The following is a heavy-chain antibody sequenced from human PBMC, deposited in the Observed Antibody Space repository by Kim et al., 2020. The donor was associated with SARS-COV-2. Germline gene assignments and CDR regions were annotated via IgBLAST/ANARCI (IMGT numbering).Heavy chain of an antibody. CDR1: GFTFDDYG. Sequence: GGSLRLSCVASGFTFDDYGMSWVRQTPGKGLEWVSGINWNGGTTDYADSVKGRFTISRDNAKNSLYLQMNSLRGEDTALYYCARGDWGFGFTYFYFRHLWGRGTTVRVSS. V-gene: IGHV3-20*04. CDR3: ARGDWGFGFTYFYFRHL. CDR2: INWNGGTT. D-gene: IGHD7-27*01. J-gene: IGHJ6*03.